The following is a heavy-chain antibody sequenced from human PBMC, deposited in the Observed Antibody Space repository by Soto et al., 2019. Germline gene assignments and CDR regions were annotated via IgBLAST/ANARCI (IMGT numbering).Heavy chain of an antibody. D-gene: IGHD6-6*01. CDR2: INHSGST. CDR1: GGSFSGYY. J-gene: IGHJ4*02. Sequence: SETLSLTCAVYGGSFSGYYWSWIRQPPGKGLEWIGEINHSGSTNYNPSLKSRVTISVDTSKNQFSLKLSSVTAADTAVYYRARVGYSSSDESGGDYWGQGTLVTVSS. CDR3: ARVGYSSSDESGGDY. V-gene: IGHV4-34*01.